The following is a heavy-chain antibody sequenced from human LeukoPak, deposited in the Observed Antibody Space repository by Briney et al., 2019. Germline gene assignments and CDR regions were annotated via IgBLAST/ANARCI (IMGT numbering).Heavy chain of an antibody. V-gene: IGHV1-69*05. CDR2: IIPMFGTA. D-gene: IGHD6-25*01. J-gene: IGHJ5*02. Sequence: GASVKVSCKASGGTFSNYAISWVRQAPGQGLEWLGGIIPMFGTAKYAQKFQGRVTITTDGSTTTAYMELISLRFEDTAVYYCLRRQALRGRHRAFDPWGQGTLVTVTS. CDR1: GGTFSNYA. CDR3: LRRQALRGRHRAFDP.